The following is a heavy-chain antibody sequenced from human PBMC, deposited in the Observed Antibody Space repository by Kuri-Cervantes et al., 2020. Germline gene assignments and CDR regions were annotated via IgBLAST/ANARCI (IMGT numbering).Heavy chain of an antibody. CDR2: ISGSGGST. Sequence: GESLKISCAASGFTFSSYAMSWVRQAPGKGLEWVSAISGSGGSTYYADSVKGRFTISRDNSKNTLYLQMNSLRAEDMAVYYCAKDYYGSGSALDYWGQGTLVTVSS. V-gene: IGHV3-23*01. CDR1: GFTFSSYA. D-gene: IGHD3-10*01. J-gene: IGHJ4*02. CDR3: AKDYYGSGSALDY.